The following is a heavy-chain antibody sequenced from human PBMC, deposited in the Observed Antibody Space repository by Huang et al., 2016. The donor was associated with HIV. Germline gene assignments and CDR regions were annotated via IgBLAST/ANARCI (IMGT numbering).Heavy chain of an antibody. J-gene: IGHJ4*02. CDR2: IFCRGST. CDR1: GGSISSDDYF. Sequence: QVQLQESGPGLVKPSQTLSLTCPVSGGSISSDDYFWNWVRQSPGKGLEWIGYIFCRGSTYYNPSLKSRVAISVDSSKNQFSLRLSSVTAADTALYYCARSFGELLVSFYFDSWGQGILVTVSS. CDR3: ARSFGELLVSFYFDS. D-gene: IGHD3-10*01. V-gene: IGHV4-30-4*08.